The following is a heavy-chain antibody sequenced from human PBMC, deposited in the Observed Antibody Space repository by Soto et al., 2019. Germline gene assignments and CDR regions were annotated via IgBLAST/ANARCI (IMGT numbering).Heavy chain of an antibody. Sequence: SETLSLTCAVYDGSFSGYYWSWIRQPPGKGLEWIGEINHSGRTNYEPSLKSRVTISADTSKKQFSLKLTSVTAADTALYYCARSEGYNGMDVWGQGTTVTV. CDR2: INHSGRT. D-gene: IGHD2-15*01. CDR3: ARSEGYNGMDV. V-gene: IGHV4-34*01. CDR1: DGSFSGYY. J-gene: IGHJ6*02.